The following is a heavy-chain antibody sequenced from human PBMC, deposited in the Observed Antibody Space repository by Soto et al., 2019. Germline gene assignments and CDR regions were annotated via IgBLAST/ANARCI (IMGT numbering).Heavy chain of an antibody. CDR1: GFTFSSYG. V-gene: IGHV3-30*03. Sequence: GGSLRLSCAASGFTFSSYGMHWVRQAPGKGLEWVAVISYDGSNKYYADSVKGRFTISRDNSKNTLYLQMNSLRAEDTAVYYCASQGGLTGDMSAFDIWGQGTMVTVSS. CDR2: ISYDGSNK. CDR3: ASQGGLTGDMSAFDI. J-gene: IGHJ3*02. D-gene: IGHD7-27*01.